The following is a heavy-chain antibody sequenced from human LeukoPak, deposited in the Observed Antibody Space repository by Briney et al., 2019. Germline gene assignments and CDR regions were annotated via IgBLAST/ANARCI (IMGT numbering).Heavy chain of an antibody. CDR3: AIDRPAAAGLYFDY. Sequence: GGSLRLSCAASGFTFSSYAMHWVRQAPGKGLEWVAVISYDGSNKYYADSVKGRFTISRDNSKNTLYLQMNSLRAEDTAVYYCAIDRPAAAGLYFDYWGQGTLVTVSS. D-gene: IGHD6-13*01. CDR2: ISYDGSNK. J-gene: IGHJ4*02. CDR1: GFTFSSYA. V-gene: IGHV3-30*01.